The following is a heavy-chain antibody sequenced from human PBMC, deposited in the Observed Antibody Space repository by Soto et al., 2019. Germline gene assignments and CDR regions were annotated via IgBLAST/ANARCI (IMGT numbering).Heavy chain of an antibody. J-gene: IGHJ4*02. D-gene: IGHD3-10*01. CDR1: GGTFSSYA. V-gene: IGHV1-69*19. Sequence: QVQLVQSGAEVKKPGSSVKVSCKASGGTFSSYAISWVRQAPGQGLEWMGGIIPIFGTANYEQKFQGRVTITADESTSTAYMELSSLRSEDTAVYYCARDAGIYYYGSGSYSRFDYWGQGTLVTVSS. CDR2: IIPIFGTA. CDR3: ARDAGIYYYGSGSYSRFDY.